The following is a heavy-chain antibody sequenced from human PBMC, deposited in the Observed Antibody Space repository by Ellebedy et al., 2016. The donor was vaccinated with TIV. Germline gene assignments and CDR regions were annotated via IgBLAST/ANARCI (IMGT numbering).Heavy chain of an antibody. Sequence: GESLKISCAASGFTFDNYAMSWFRQAPGKGLEWVAGTGAGGTYYAESVRGRFTFSRDNSRNTLHLQMDSLTAEDTAIYYCTRENWSGPTGWLDPWGQGAQVTVSS. CDR1: GFTFDNYA. CDR2: TGAGGT. D-gene: IGHD1-1*01. V-gene: IGHV3-23*01. CDR3: TRENWSGPTGWLDP. J-gene: IGHJ5*02.